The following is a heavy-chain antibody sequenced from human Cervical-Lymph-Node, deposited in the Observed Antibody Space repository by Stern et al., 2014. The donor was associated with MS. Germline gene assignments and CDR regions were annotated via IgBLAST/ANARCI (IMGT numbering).Heavy chain of an antibody. V-gene: IGHV2-70*01. CDR1: GFSLTTSGMC. J-gene: IGHJ3*02. Sequence: VTLRESGPALVKPTKTLTLTCTFSGFSLTTSGMCVSWIRQPPGKPLAXIVFIDWDDDKSYNTSLKTRLTISKDTSKNQVVLTMTNMDPVDTATYYCARFYSSSSFADAFDIWGQGTMVTVSS. CDR2: IDWDDDK. D-gene: IGHD6-6*01. CDR3: ARFYSSSSFADAFDI.